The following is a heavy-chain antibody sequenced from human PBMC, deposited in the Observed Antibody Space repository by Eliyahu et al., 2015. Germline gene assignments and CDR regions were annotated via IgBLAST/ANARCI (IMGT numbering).Heavy chain of an antibody. V-gene: IGHV3-73*01. D-gene: IGHD3-3*02. CDR1: GFXFRGAS. CDR3: AVIFGDSDYWYFGL. J-gene: IGHJ2*01. Sequence: EMQLVESGGDLVQPGGSLRLSCAASGFXFRGASIHWVRQSTGRGLEWVGHIRNKVNNYATAFNPSMRNRFAISRDDSETSADLQLNSLETDDTAVYFCAVIFGDSDYWYFGLWGRGTLVTVSS. CDR2: IRNKVNNYAT.